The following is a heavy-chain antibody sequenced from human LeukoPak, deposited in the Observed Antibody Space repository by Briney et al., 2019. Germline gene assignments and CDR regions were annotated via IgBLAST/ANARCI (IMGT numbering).Heavy chain of an antibody. CDR2: INHSGST. J-gene: IGHJ4*02. D-gene: IGHD3-22*01. V-gene: IGHV4-34*01. Sequence: SETLSLTCAVYGGSFSGYYWSWIRQPPGKGLEWIGEINHSGSTNYNPSLKSRVTISVDTSKNQFSLKLSSVTAADTAVYYCARESAYYYDSSGYSYYWGQGTLVTVSS. CDR3: ARESAYYYDSSGYSYY. CDR1: GGSFSGYY.